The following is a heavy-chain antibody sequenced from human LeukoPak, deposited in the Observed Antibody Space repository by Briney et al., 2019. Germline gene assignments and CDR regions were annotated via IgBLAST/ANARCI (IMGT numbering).Heavy chain of an antibody. CDR3: ARGRQLVRDVVYYYYYMDV. V-gene: IGHV4-34*01. Sequence: SETLSPTCAVYGGSFSGYYWSWIRQPPGKGLEWIGEINHSGSTNYNPSLKSRVTISVDTSKNQFSLKLSSVTAADTAVYYCARGRQLVRDVVYYYYYMDVWGKGTTVTVSS. D-gene: IGHD6-6*01. CDR1: GGSFSGYY. CDR2: INHSGST. J-gene: IGHJ6*03.